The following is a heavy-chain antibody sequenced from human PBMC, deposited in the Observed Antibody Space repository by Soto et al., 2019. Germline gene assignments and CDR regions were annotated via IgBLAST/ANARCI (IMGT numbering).Heavy chain of an antibody. CDR2: IYSGANT. CDR3: ARGGNYDFWSGYRSPFDY. J-gene: IGHJ4*02. V-gene: IGHV3-53*04. D-gene: IGHD3-3*01. CDR1: GFTVGSNY. Sequence: EVQLVESGGGLVQPGGSLRLSCAASGFTVGSNYMSWVRQAPGKGLEWVSVIYSGANTYYADSVKGRFTISRHNSKNTVYLEMNSLRTDDTAVYYCARGGNYDFWSGYRSPFDYWGQGTLVTVSS.